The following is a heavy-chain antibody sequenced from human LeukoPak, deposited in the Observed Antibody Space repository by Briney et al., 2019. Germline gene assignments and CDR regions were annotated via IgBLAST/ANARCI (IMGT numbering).Heavy chain of an antibody. Sequence: SETLSLTCTVSGGSISSNYWSWIRQPPGRGLEWIGYIHYSGTTNYNPSLKSRFTISVDTSKNQFSLKLSSVTAADTAVYYCARTYISGYRDDAFDIWGQGTMVTVSS. D-gene: IGHD3-22*01. V-gene: IGHV4-59*12. J-gene: IGHJ3*02. CDR1: GGSISSNY. CDR3: ARTYISGYRDDAFDI. CDR2: IHYSGTT.